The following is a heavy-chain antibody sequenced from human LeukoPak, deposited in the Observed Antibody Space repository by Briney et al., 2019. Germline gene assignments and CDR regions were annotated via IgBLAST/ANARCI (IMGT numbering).Heavy chain of an antibody. CDR1: GGTFSSYA. V-gene: IGHV1-69*13. CDR2: IIPIFGTA. D-gene: IGHD2-2*02. J-gene: IGHJ3*02. CDR3: ARKGYCSSTSCYISAFDI. Sequence: ASVKVSCKASGGTFSSYAISWVRQAPGQGLEWMGGIIPIFGTANCAQKFQGRVTITADESTSTAYMELSSLRSEDTAVYYCARKGYCSSTSCYISAFDIWGQGTMVTVSS.